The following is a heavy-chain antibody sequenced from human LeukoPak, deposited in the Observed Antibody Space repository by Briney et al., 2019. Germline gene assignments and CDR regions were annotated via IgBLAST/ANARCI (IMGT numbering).Heavy chain of an antibody. CDR3: SRGYYYGSGGRFDP. D-gene: IGHD3-10*01. CDR2: INHSGST. CDR1: GGSFSGYY. V-gene: IGHV4-34*01. Sequence: SETLSLTCAVYGGSFSGYYWSWIRQPPGKGLEWIGEINHSGSTNYNPSLKSRVTISVDTSNNQFSLKLSSVTAADTAVDYCSRGYYYGSGGRFDPWGQGTLVTVSS. J-gene: IGHJ5*02.